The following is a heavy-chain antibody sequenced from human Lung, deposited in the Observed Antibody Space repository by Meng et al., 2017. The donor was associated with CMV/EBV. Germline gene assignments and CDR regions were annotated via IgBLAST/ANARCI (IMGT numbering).Heavy chain of an antibody. CDR1: GDSISSYY. D-gene: IGHD3-22*01. J-gene: IGHJ4*02. V-gene: IGHV4-59*01. Sequence: SXTLSLXCSVSGDSISSYYWNWIRQSPGKGLEWIGSIYYSGRTDYNPSLKSRVTISVDTSKNYFSLKLTSVTAADTAVYFCARFLSNYYDSRHYRYFDSWXKGTXVTVSS. CDR3: ARFLSNYYDSRHYRYFDS. CDR2: IYYSGRT.